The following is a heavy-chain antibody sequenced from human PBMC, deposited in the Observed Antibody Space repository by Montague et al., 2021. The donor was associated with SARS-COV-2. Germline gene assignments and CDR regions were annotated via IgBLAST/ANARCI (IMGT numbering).Heavy chain of an antibody. CDR3: ARARTSLIVVVKEFDY. D-gene: IGHD2-21*01. Sequence: TLSLTCTVSGGSISSGSYYWSWIRQHPGKGLEWIGYIYYSGSSYYNPSLKSRVTISVDTSKNQFSLRLSSVTAADTAVYYCARARTSLIVVVKEFDYWGQGTLVTVSP. J-gene: IGHJ4*02. CDR1: GGSISSGSYY. CDR2: IYYSGSS. V-gene: IGHV4-31*03.